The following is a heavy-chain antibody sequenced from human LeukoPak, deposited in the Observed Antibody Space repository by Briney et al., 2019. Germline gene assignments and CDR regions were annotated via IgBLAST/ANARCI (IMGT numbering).Heavy chain of an antibody. D-gene: IGHD1-26*01. CDR2: FDPEDGKT. Sequence: ASVKVSCKVSGYSLTKLCMHWVRQAPGKGLEWMGGFDPEDGKTIYAQKFQGRVTMTEDSSTDTAYMELSSLISDDTAVVYCVRVHDSGSAGGFWGQGTPVTVSS. V-gene: IGHV1-24*01. CDR1: GYSLTKLC. CDR3: VRVHDSGSAGGF. J-gene: IGHJ4*02.